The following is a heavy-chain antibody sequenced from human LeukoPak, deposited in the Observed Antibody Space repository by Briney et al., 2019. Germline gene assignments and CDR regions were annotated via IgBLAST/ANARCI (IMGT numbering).Heavy chain of an antibody. J-gene: IGHJ6*02. Sequence: GGSLRLSCAASRFSFSRYAMSWVRQAPGKGLEWVSAISGSGGSTYYVDSVKGRFTISRDNSKNTLYLQMNSLRAEDTAVYYCVKASYSTGWDYGMDVWGQGTTVTVSS. V-gene: IGHV3-23*01. CDR2: ISGSGGST. D-gene: IGHD6-19*01. CDR1: RFSFSRYA. CDR3: VKASYSTGWDYGMDV.